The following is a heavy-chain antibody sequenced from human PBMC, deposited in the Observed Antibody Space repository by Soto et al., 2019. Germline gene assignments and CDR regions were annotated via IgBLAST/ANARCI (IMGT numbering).Heavy chain of an antibody. D-gene: IGHD2-8*01. CDR1: GYSFTDYH. J-gene: IGHJ6*02. CDR2: INPKSGGT. CDR3: ARGDSTDCSNGVCSLLYTHEMDV. Sequence: GASVKVSCKASGYSFTDYHIHWVRQAPGQGLEWLGRINPKSGGTSTAQKFQGWVTMTTDTSISTASMELTRLTSDETAIYYCARGDSTDCSNGVCSLLYTHEMDVWG. V-gene: IGHV1-2*04.